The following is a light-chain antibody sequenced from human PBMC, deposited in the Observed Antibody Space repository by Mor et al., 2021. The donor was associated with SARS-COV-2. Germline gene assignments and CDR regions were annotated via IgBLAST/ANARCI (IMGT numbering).Light chain of an antibody. CDR2: KTS. J-gene: IGKJ1*01. V-gene: IGKV1-5*03. CDR1: QSITSW. CDR3: QQYSNYPVT. Sequence: SQSITSWLAWYQLKPGKAPNLLIYKTSSLESGVPSRFSGSGSGTDFTLTISSLQPDDFASSYCQQYSNYPVTFGQGTKVEV.